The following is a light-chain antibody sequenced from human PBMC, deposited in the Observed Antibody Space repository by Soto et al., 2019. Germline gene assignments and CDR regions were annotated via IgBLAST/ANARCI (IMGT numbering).Light chain of an antibody. CDR2: DVS. Sequence: QSALTQPRSVSGSPGQSVTISCTGTSSDVGGYNYVSWYQQHPSKAPKLMIYDVSKRPSGVPDRFSGSKSGNTASLTISGLQADDEADYYCCSHAGSYTYVFGTGTKVTVL. CDR3: CSHAGSYTYV. V-gene: IGLV2-11*01. J-gene: IGLJ1*01. CDR1: SSDVGGYNY.